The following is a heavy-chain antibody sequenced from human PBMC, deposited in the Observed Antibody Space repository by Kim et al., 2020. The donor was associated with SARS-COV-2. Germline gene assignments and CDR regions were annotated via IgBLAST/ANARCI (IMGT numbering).Heavy chain of an antibody. V-gene: IGHV3-74*01. J-gene: IGHJ4*02. Sequence: SADSVKGRFTISRDNAKNTLYLQMNSLRDEDTAVYYCARDQTALGPTTFDSWGQGTLVTVSS. D-gene: IGHD1-26*01. CDR3: ARDQTALGPTTFDS.